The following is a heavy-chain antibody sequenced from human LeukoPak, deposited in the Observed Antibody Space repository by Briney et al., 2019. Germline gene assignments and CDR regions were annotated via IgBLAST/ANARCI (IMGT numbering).Heavy chain of an antibody. CDR3: ASYGYGRLLTGDYGMDV. J-gene: IGHJ6*02. CDR1: GFTFSSYS. V-gene: IGHV3-21*01. CDR2: ISSSSSYI. Sequence: PGGSLRLSCAASGFTFSSYSMNWVRQAPGKGLEWVSSISSSSSYIYYADSVKGRFTISRDNAKNSLYLQMNSLRAEDTAVYYCASYGYGRLLTGDYGMDVWGQGTTVTVSS. D-gene: IGHD3-9*01.